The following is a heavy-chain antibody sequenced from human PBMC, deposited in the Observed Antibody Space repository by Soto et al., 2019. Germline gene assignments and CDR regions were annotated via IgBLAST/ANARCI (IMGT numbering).Heavy chain of an antibody. Sequence: PSETLSLTCTVSGGSISSSSYYWGWIRQPPGKGLEWIGSIYYSGSTYYNPSLKSRVTISVDTSKNQFSLKLSSVTAADTAVYYCARLVSSGYYTLGYYYYGMDVWGQGTTVTVSS. D-gene: IGHD3-10*01. V-gene: IGHV4-39*01. J-gene: IGHJ6*02. CDR2: IYYSGST. CDR1: GGSISSSSYY. CDR3: ARLVSSGYYTLGYYYYGMDV.